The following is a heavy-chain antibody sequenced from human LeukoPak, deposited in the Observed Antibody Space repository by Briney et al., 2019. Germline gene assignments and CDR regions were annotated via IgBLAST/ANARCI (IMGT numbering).Heavy chain of an antibody. CDR1: GFTFDDYG. J-gene: IGHJ4*02. CDR2: INWNGGST. V-gene: IGHV3-20*04. Sequence: PGGSLRLSCAASGFTFDDYGMSWVRQAPGKGLEWVSGINWNGGSTGYADSVKGRFTISRDNAKNSLYLQMNSLRAEDTAVYYCARVGFPPDQSLWFGESIHFDYWGQGTLVTVSS. D-gene: IGHD3-10*01. CDR3: ARVGFPPDQSLWFGESIHFDY.